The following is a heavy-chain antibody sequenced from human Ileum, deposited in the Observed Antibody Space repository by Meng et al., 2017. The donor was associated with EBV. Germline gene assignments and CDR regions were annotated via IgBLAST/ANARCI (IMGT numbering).Heavy chain of an antibody. CDR2: IIHGGSP. CDR3: ARRPTGIDY. V-gene: IGHV4-34*12. CDR1: GGSLSGAY. J-gene: IGHJ4*02. Sequence: QEQLQQWGEGLLKPSETLSPTCAVNGGSLSGAYWNWIRQPPGKGLEWIGEIIHGGSPSYNPSLKSRVTISIDTSKNQLSLMLSSVTAADTVVYYCARRPTGIDYWGQGTLVTVSS. D-gene: IGHD2-8*02.